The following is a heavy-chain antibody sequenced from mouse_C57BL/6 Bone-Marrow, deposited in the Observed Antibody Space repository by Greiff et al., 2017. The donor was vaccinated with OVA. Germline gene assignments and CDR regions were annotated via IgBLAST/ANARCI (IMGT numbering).Heavy chain of an antibody. J-gene: IGHJ4*01. CDR3: ARPHYGSILFAMDY. V-gene: IGHV5-9*01. D-gene: IGHD1-1*01. Sequence: EVHLVESGGGLVKPGGSLKLSCAASGFTFSSYTMSWVRQTPEKRLEWVATISGGGGNTYYPDSVKGRFTISRDNAKNTLYLQMSSLRSEDTALYYCARPHYGSILFAMDYWGQGTSVTVSS. CDR2: ISGGGGNT. CDR1: GFTFSSYT.